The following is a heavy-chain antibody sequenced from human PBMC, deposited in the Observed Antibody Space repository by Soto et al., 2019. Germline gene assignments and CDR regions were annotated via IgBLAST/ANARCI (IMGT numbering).Heavy chain of an antibody. V-gene: IGHV3-23*04. D-gene: IGHD6-13*01. CDR3: AKIIAAAASRLAGYFDY. Sequence: EVQLVESGGGLVQPGGSLRLSCAASGFTFSTYAMHWVRQAPGKGLEWVSAISGSGGSTYYADSVKGRFTISRDNSKNTLYLQMNSLRAEDTAVYYCAKIIAAAASRLAGYFDYWGQGTLVTVSS. J-gene: IGHJ4*02. CDR2: ISGSGGST. CDR1: GFTFSTYA.